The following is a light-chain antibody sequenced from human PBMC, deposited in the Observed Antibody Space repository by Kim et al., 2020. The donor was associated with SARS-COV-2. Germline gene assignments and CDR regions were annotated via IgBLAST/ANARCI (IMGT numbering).Light chain of an antibody. CDR3: QVWDSSPVI. CDR2: RDG. J-gene: IGLJ2*01. Sequence: VALGQTARITCGGNNSGSKNVHWYQQKPGQAPVLVIYRDGDRPSGIPERFSGSNSGNTATLTISRAQAGDEADYYCQVWDSSPVIFGGGTQLTVL. CDR1: NSGSKN. V-gene: IGLV3-9*01.